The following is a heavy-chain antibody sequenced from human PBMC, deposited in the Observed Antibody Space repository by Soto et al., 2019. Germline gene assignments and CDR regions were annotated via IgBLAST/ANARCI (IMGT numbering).Heavy chain of an antibody. V-gene: IGHV3-23*01. Sequence: GGSLRLSCAASGFTFSNYAMSWLRQPPGKGLEWVSAISGSGDRTYYTDSVKGRFTISRDNSKNTLYLQMNSLRAEDSAVYYCLTERSDHSYADSWGQGTLVTVYS. CDR2: ISGSGDRT. J-gene: IGHJ4*02. D-gene: IGHD5-18*01. CDR3: LTERSDHSYADS. CDR1: GFTFSNYA.